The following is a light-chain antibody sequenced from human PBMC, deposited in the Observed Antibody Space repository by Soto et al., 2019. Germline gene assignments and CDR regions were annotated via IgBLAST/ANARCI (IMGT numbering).Light chain of an antibody. CDR1: QDISSH. CDR3: QQVMTYPLT. Sequence: DIQLTQSPSFLSASVGDRVTITCRASQDISSHLAWYQQKPGKAPKLLIYAASTLQSGVPSGFGGSGSGTEFTLTITSQQPEDFATYYCQQVMTYPLTFGGGTKEEIK. J-gene: IGKJ4*01. CDR2: AAS. V-gene: IGKV1-9*01.